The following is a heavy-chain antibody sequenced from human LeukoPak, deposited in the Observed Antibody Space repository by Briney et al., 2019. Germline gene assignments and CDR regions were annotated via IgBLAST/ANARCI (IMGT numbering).Heavy chain of an antibody. J-gene: IGHJ4*02. Sequence: ASVKVSCKASGYTFPSYAMNWVRQAPGHGLEWIGWINTNPGNPTYSQGFTGRFVFSLDTSVSTAYLQISSLKAEDTAVYYCARVDAATNFDYWGQGTRVTVSS. CDR1: GYTFPSYA. CDR2: INTNPGNP. V-gene: IGHV7-4-1*02. CDR3: ARVDAATNFDY. D-gene: IGHD2-15*01.